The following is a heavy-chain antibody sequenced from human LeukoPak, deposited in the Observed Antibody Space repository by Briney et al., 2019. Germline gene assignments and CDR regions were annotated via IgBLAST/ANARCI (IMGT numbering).Heavy chain of an antibody. D-gene: IGHD2-2*02. CDR2: ISYIGST. Sequence: SETLSLTCAVSADSFSSHYRTWIRQPPGKGLEWIGYISYIGSTNYNPSLKSRDTISIDTSKNQFSLKLSSVTAADTAVYYCARKYLGYCSSTSCYTNWFDPWGQGTLVTVSS. CDR1: ADSFSSHY. J-gene: IGHJ5*02. V-gene: IGHV4-59*11. CDR3: ARKYLGYCSSTSCYTNWFDP.